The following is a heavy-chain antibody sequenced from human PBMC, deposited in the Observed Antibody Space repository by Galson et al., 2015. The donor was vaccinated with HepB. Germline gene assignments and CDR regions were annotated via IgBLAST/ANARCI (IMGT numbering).Heavy chain of an antibody. J-gene: IGHJ4*02. D-gene: IGHD5-24*01. V-gene: IGHV3-48*03. CDR2: ISSSGSTI. Sequence: SLRLSCAASGFTFSNYEMNWVRQAPGKGLQWVSYISSSGSTIYYADSVKGRFTISRDNAQNSLYLQMNSLRAEDTAVYYCARAQEMATIRGFDYWGQGTLVTVSS. CDR3: ARAQEMATIRGFDY. CDR1: GFTFSNYE.